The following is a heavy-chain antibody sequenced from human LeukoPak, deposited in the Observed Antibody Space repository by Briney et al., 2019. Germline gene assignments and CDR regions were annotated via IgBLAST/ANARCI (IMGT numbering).Heavy chain of an antibody. D-gene: IGHD3-3*01. CDR2: IYYSGST. Sequence: SETLSLTCTVSGGSISSYYWSWIRQPPGKGLEWIGYIYYSGSTNYNPSLKSRVTISVDTSKNQFSLKLSSVTAADMAVYYCAIQRTYYDFWSGFDYWGQGTLVTVSS. CDR1: GGSISSYY. J-gene: IGHJ4*02. V-gene: IGHV4-59*08. CDR3: AIQRTYYDFWSGFDY.